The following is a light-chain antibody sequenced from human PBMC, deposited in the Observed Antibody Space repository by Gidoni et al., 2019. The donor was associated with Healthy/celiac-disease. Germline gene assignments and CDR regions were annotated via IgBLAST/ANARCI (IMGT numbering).Light chain of an antibody. J-gene: IGKJ1*01. V-gene: IGKV1D-8*03. CDR2: AAS. Sequence: VIWMTQSPSLLSASTGDRVTISCRMSQGFSSYLAWYQQKPGKAPELLIYAASTLQSGVPSRFSGRGSGTDFTLTISCLQSEDFATYYCQQYYSFPWTFGQGTKVEIK. CDR3: QQYYSFPWT. CDR1: QGFSSY.